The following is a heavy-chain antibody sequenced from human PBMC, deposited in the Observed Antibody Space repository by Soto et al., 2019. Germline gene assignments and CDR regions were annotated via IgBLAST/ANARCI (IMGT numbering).Heavy chain of an antibody. CDR1: VFHLSAYN. J-gene: IGHJ4*02. Sequence: PGRALRLPCIRSVFHLSAYNINRVRQAPGKGLEWVSSITVGSSHIYQPNSMKGGFTISRDDAKNSVYLQIDSLRDEDTALYYCSRSPEVRVRGAYWGRGTLVTVSS. CDR3: SRSPEVRVRGAY. CDR2: ITVGSSHI. D-gene: IGHD3-10*01. V-gene: IGHV3-21*01.